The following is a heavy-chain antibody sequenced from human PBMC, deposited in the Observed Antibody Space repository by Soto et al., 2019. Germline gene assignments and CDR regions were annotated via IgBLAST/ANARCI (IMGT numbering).Heavy chain of an antibody. CDR2: IISVFGIA. CDR1: GGTFSSYA. CDR3: ANSHPPLGTRMDV. V-gene: IGHV1-69*12. D-gene: IGHD5-18*01. J-gene: IGHJ6*02. Sequence: QVQLVQSGAEMKKPGSSVKVTCKASGGTFSSYAISWVRQAPGQGLEWMGGIISVFGIANYSQKFQGRVTITADDSTSVAYRERHSLRSEDTAVYSCANSHPPLGTRMDVWGQGTTVIVSS.